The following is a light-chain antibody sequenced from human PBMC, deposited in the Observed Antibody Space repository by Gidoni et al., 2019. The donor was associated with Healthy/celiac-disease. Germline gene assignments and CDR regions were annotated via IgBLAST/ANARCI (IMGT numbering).Light chain of an antibody. CDR3: FPPTSSPLP. CDR1: QGIRKD. V-gene: IGKV1-17*01. Sequence: DSQMTQSPSSLSASVGDRVTITGRASQGIRKDLGWSQQKPGTAPKRLIYAASSLQSGVPSRFSGRGSWTEFTLTLRRLHPDDFATSSCFPPTSSPLPFGGGTKVEI. J-gene: IGKJ4*01. CDR2: AAS.